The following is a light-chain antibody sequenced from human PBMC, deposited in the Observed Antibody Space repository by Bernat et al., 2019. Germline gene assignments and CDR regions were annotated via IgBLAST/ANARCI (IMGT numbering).Light chain of an antibody. J-gene: IGLJ3*02. V-gene: IGLV2-8*01. CDR1: SSDVGGYNY. CDR2: EVS. Sequence: QSALTQPPSASGSPGQSVAISCTGTSSDVGGYNYVSWYQHHPGKAPKLIIYEVSKRPSGVPDRFSGSKSGNTASLTVSGLQAEDEADYYCSSPAARGVFGGGTKRTVL. CDR3: SSPAARGV.